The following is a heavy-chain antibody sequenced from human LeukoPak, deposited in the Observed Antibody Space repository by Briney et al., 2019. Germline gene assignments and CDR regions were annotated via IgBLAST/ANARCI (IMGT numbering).Heavy chain of an antibody. Sequence: PGGSLRLSCAASGFTVSNNYMSWVRQAPGKGLEWVSVIYSGGSTYYADSVKGRFTISRDNSKNTLYLQMNSLRAEDTAVYYCARDYGVTTVYYYYGMDVWGQGTTVTVSS. CDR3: ARDYGVTTVYYYYGMDV. CDR2: IYSGGST. J-gene: IGHJ6*02. D-gene: IGHD4-17*01. V-gene: IGHV3-53*05. CDR1: GFTVSNNY.